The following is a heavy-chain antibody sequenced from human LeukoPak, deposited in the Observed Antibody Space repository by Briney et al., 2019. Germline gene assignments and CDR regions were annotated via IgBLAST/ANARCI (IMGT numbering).Heavy chain of an antibody. V-gene: IGHV1-2*02. Sequence: ASVKVSCKASGYTFTDYYMHWVRQAPGQGLEWMVWINPNSGGTNYAQKFRGRVTMTIDTSISTAYLEVTRLRSDDTAVYYCARGEGSSIDYWGQGTLVTVSS. CDR1: GYTFTDYY. D-gene: IGHD6-13*01. CDR2: INPNSGGT. J-gene: IGHJ4*02. CDR3: ARGEGSSIDY.